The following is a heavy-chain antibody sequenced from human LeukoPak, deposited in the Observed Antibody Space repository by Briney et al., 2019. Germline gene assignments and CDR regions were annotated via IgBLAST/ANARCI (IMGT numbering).Heavy chain of an antibody. J-gene: IGHJ4*02. D-gene: IGHD3-10*01. Sequence: GGSLRLSCGASGFSFSNYAMSWVRQAPGKGLEWVANLKPDGSEKYYVDSVKGRFTISRDNAKNSLYLQMNSLRAEDTAVYYCARTITMVRGVIITFDYWGQGTLVTVSS. CDR2: LKPDGSEK. CDR1: GFSFSNYA. V-gene: IGHV3-7*01. CDR3: ARTITMVRGVIITFDY.